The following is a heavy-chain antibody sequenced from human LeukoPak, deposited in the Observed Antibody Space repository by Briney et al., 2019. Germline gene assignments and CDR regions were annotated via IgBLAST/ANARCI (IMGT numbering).Heavy chain of an antibody. J-gene: IGHJ4*02. Sequence: ASVKVSCKASGYTFTDCYMHWVRQAPGQGFEWMGWINPDDGDTNYAQKFQGRVTMTRDTSISPAHMEVSRLRSDDTAVYYCARANFLYCSSSTCLFDYWGQGTLVTVSS. CDR3: ARANFLYCSSSTCLFDY. CDR1: GYTFTDCY. D-gene: IGHD2-2*01. V-gene: IGHV1-2*02. CDR2: INPDDGDT.